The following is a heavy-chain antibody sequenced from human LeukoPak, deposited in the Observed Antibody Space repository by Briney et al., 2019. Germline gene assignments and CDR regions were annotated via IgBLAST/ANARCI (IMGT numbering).Heavy chain of an antibody. CDR3: AKMGQTYYYGMDV. CDR2: ISYDGSNK. V-gene: IGHV3-30*18. J-gene: IGHJ6*02. Sequence: GGSLRLSCAASGFTFSSYGMHWVRQAPGKGLEWVAVISYDGSNKYYADSVKSRFTISRDNSKNTLYLQMNSLRAEDTAVYYCAKMGQTYYYGMDVWGQGTTVTVSS. CDR1: GFTFSSYG.